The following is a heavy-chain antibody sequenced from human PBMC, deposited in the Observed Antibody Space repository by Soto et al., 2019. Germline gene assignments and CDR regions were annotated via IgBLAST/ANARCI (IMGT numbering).Heavy chain of an antibody. V-gene: IGHV3-30*18. CDR1: GFTFSSYG. J-gene: IGHJ4*02. D-gene: IGHD4-4*01. CDR3: AKDRHDYSNYFDH. CDR2: ISYDGSNK. Sequence: QVQLVESGGGVVQPGRSLRLSCAASGFTFSSYGMHWVRQAPGKGLEWVTVISYDGSNKYYVDSVKSRFTISRDNSENTLYLEMNSLRAEDTAVYYCAKDRHDYSNYFDHWGQGTRVTVSS.